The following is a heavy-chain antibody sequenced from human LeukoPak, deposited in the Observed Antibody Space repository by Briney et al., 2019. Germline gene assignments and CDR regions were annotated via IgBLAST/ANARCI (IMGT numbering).Heavy chain of an antibody. CDR1: GGSVSSYY. CDR3: ARDLSYCSSTGCYAPYYFDY. V-gene: IGHV4-4*07. D-gene: IGHD2-2*01. Sequence: PSETLSLTCTVSGGSVSSYYWSWIRQPAGKGLEWIGRIYTSGSTNYNPSLKSRGTISVDKSKNQFSLKLTSVTAADTAVYYCARDLSYCSSTGCYAPYYFDYWGQGTLVTVSS. J-gene: IGHJ4*02. CDR2: IYTSGST.